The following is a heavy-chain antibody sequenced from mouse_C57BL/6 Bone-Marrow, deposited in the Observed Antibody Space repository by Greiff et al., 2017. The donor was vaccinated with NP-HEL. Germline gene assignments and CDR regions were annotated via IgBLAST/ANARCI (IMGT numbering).Heavy chain of an antibody. V-gene: IGHV2-9-1*01. Sequence: VKVVESGPGLVAPSQSLSITCTVSGFSLTSYAISWVRQPPGKGLEWLGVIWTGGGTNYNSDLKSRLSIIKDNTKSQVFEKRNSLRTEDTARYYCARKRGVITAVAGYWYFDVWGTGTTVTVSS. CDR3: ARKRGVITAVAGYWYFDV. CDR1: GFSLTSYA. CDR2: IWTGGGT. D-gene: IGHD1-1*01. J-gene: IGHJ1*03.